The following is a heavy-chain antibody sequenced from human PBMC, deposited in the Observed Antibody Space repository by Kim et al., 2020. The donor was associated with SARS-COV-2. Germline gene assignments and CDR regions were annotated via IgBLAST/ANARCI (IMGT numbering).Heavy chain of an antibody. CDR3: SKDQYSSGPTCFQH. CDR1: GFTFSSYG. V-gene: IGHV3-30*18. D-gene: IGHD6-19*01. Sequence: GGSLRLSCAASGFTFSSYGMHWVRQALGKGLEWVAVISYDGSNKYYADSVKGRFTISRDNSKNTLYLQMNSLRAEDTAVYYCSKDQYSSGPTCFQHWGQGTLVTVSS. J-gene: IGHJ1*01. CDR2: ISYDGSNK.